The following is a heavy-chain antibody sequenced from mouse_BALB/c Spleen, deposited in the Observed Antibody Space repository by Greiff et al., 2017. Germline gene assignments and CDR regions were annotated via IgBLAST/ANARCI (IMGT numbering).Heavy chain of an antibody. CDR2: IRLKSNNYAT. CDR1: GFTFSNYW. J-gene: IGHJ4*01. CDR3: TAYYRYVDAMDY. Sequence: EVQVVESGGGLVQPGGSMKLSCVASGFTFSNYWMNWVRQSPEKGLEWVAEIRLKSNNYATHYAESVKGRFTISRDDSKSSVYLQMNNLRAEDTGIYYCTAYYRYVDAMDYWGQGTSVTVSS. D-gene: IGHD2-14*01. V-gene: IGHV6-6*02.